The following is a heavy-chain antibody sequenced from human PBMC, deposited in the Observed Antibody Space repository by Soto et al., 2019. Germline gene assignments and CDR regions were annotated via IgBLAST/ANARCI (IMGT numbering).Heavy chain of an antibody. CDR1: GFTFISYN. Sequence: QVQLVESGAGLVPPGGSLRVSWVFSGFTFISYNIHWVPQPPGEGLEWVAVISFDGANTFYADSVKGRFTISRDISRDTLYLQMSRLRVEDTAVYYCARDGYNRGGFDYWGQGTLVSVSS. J-gene: IGHJ4*02. CDR3: ARDGYNRGGFDY. V-gene: IGHV3-30-3*01. D-gene: IGHD6-25*01. CDR2: ISFDGANT.